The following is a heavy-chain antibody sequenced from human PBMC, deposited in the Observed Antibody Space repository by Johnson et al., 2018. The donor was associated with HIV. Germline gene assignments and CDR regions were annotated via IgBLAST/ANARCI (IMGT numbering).Heavy chain of an antibody. CDR3: AKDTEPDLADAFDI. D-gene: IGHD1-14*01. J-gene: IGHJ3*02. CDR1: GFTFDNFA. CDR2: ISWDSGTI. Sequence: VQLVESGGGLVQPGGSLRLSCAVSGFTFDNFAMHWVRQAPGKGLEWVSSISWDSGTIGYADSVKGRFTISRDNAKISLYLQMDSLRAEDTALYYCAKDTEPDLADAFDIWGQGTMVTVSS. V-gene: IGHV3-9*01.